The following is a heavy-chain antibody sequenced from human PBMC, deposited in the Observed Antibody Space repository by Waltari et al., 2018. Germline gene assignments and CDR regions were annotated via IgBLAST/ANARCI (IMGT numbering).Heavy chain of an antibody. D-gene: IGHD2-2*01. V-gene: IGHV3-23*01. J-gene: IGHJ5*01. Sequence: EVQLLESGGDLVQPGGSLRLSCAASGFTFTTYAMTWVRQAPGKGLACVSSSRGDGGGTTYADSVKGRFTISRDNSRNTLYLQVNSLGAEDTAVYYCAKADSSTSWGLNWFDSWGQGTLVTVSS. CDR1: GFTFTTYA. CDR3: AKADSSTSWGLNWFDS. CDR2: SRGDGGGT.